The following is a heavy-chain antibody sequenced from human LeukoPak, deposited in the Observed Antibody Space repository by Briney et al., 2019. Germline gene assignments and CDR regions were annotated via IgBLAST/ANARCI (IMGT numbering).Heavy chain of an antibody. CDR1: GFTFSDYY. CDR2: ISSSGSTI. Sequence: GGSLRLSCAASGFTFSDYYMSWIRQAPGKGLEWVSYISSSGSTIYYADSVKGRFTISRDNAKDSLYLQMNSLRAEDTAVYCCARVGSGWDDAFDIWGQGTMVTVSS. CDR3: ARVGSGWDDAFDI. J-gene: IGHJ3*02. D-gene: IGHD6-19*01. V-gene: IGHV3-11*01.